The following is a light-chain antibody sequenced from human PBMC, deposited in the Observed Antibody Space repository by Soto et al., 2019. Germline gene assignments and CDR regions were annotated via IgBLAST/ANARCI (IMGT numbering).Light chain of an antibody. CDR3: QQYNNWPPYT. Sequence: EIVMTQSPATLSVSPGERATLSCRASQSVSSNLAWYQQKPGQAPRLLIYGASTRATGIQARFSGSGSGTEFTLTISSLQSEDCAVYYCQQYNNWPPYTFGQGNKLEIK. CDR1: QSVSSN. V-gene: IGKV3-15*01. CDR2: GAS. J-gene: IGKJ2*01.